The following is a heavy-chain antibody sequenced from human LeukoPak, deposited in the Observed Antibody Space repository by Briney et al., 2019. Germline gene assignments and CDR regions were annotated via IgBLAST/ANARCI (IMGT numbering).Heavy chain of an antibody. J-gene: IGHJ4*02. CDR2: IYYSGST. V-gene: IGHV4-31*03. Sequence: SQTLSLTCTVSGGSISSGGYYWSWIRQQPGKGLEWIGYIYYSGSTYYNLSLKSRVTTSVDTSKNQFSLKLTSVTAADTAVYYCARGGGCSGGSCYSGPPEYWGQGTLVTVSS. D-gene: IGHD2-15*01. CDR3: ARGGGCSGGSCYSGPPEY. CDR1: GGSISSGGYY.